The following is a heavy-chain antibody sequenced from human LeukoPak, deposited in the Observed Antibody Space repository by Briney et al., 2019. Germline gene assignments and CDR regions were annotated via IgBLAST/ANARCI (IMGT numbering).Heavy chain of an antibody. D-gene: IGHD6-13*01. Sequence: GGSLRLSCVASGFTFSTYLMTWVRQAPGKGLEWVANIYQDGREKYYVDSVKGRFTISRDNAKNSLYLQMNSLRAEDTAVYYCAGERPSSSWYDYWGQGTLVTVSS. CDR2: IYQDGREK. CDR1: GFTFSTYL. J-gene: IGHJ4*02. V-gene: IGHV3-7*01. CDR3: AGERPSSSWYDY.